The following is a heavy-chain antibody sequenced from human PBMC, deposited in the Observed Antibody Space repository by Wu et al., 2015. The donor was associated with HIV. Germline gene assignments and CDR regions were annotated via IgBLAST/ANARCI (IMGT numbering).Heavy chain of an antibody. D-gene: IGHD2-15*01. J-gene: IGHJ6*03. CDR1: GYIFTDYY. CDR3: TREGSETYHHYYYMDV. CDR2: IIPHSGDT. V-gene: IGHV1-2*02. Sequence: QVQLVQSGPEVRKPGASVRVSCKTSGYIFTDYYMHWVRQAPGQGLQWMGWIIPHSGDTNSAHKFLGRVTMTRDTSISTAYMELSGLISDDTALYYCTREGSETYHHYYYMDVWGKGTTVSVSS.